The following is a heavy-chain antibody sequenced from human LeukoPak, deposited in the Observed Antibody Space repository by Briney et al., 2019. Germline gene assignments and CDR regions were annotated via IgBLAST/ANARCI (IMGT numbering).Heavy chain of an antibody. Sequence: GGSLRLSCAASGFSFTTYWMGWVRQAPGKGLEWVSAISGSGGSTYYADSVKGRFTISRDNSKNTLYLQMNSLRAEDTAVYYCAKELERPLGVSSYWGQGTLVTVSS. CDR2: ISGSGGST. CDR3: AKELERPLGVSSY. V-gene: IGHV3-23*01. D-gene: IGHD1-1*01. CDR1: GFSFTTYW. J-gene: IGHJ4*02.